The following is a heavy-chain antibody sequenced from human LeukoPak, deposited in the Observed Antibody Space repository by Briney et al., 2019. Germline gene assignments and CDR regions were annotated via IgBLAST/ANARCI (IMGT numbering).Heavy chain of an antibody. CDR3: ARERSGSEIFARSFDI. Sequence: PSETLSLTCAVSGGSISSSHWWGWVRQPPGQGLEWIGEIYHSGSTNYNPSLKSRITISVDMSKNQFSLKLSSVTAADTAVYYCARERSGSEIFARSFDIWGQGTMVTVSS. V-gene: IGHV4-4*02. CDR2: IYHSGST. CDR1: GGSISSSHW. J-gene: IGHJ3*02. D-gene: IGHD3-3*01.